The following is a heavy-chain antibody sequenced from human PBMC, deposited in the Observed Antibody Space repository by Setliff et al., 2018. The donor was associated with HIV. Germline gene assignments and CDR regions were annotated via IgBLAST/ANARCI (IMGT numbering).Heavy chain of an antibody. CDR3: ARGRGNDYGDYSYYYYMDV. V-gene: IGHV1-3*01. Sequence: ASVKVSCKASGYTFATYAVLWVRQAPGQRLESMGWINPGTGNTKYSQKFQGRVNISMDASATTLYMELSSLRSEDTAVYYCARGRGNDYGDYSYYYYMDVWGKGTTVTVSS. CDR2: INPGTGNT. D-gene: IGHD4-17*01. CDR1: GYTFATYA. J-gene: IGHJ6*03.